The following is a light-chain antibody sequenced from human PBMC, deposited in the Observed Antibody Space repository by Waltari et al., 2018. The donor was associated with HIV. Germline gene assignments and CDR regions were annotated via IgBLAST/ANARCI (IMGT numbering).Light chain of an antibody. CDR1: SSNIGNNY. Sequence: QSVLTQPPSVSAAPGQKVTLSCSGSSSNIGNNYLSWYQQLPGTAPKLLIFGNNKRPSGIPDRFSGSKSGTSATLGITGLQTGDEADYYCGTWDSSLSAVVFGGGTKLTVL. J-gene: IGLJ2*01. V-gene: IGLV1-51*01. CDR2: GNN. CDR3: GTWDSSLSAVV.